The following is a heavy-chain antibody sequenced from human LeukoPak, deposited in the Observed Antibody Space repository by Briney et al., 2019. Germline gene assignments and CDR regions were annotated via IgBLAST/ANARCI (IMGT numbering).Heavy chain of an antibody. J-gene: IGHJ4*02. V-gene: IGHV3-30*02. Sequence: GGSLRLSCAASGSIFNGYGMHWVRQAPGKGLEWVAFIRYDGSDKYYVDSVKGRFTISRDNSKNTVYPQMNSLRAEDTAVYYCAKDRGGYCSGGRCLEIDYWGQGTLVSVSS. CDR2: IRYDGSDK. CDR3: AKDRGGYCSGGRCLEIDY. CDR1: GSIFNGYG. D-gene: IGHD2-15*01.